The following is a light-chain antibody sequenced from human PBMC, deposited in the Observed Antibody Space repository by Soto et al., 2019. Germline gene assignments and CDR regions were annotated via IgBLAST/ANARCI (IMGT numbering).Light chain of an antibody. V-gene: IGLV7-46*01. CDR3: LLALSGGHVV. J-gene: IGLJ2*01. CDR2: DTS. CDR1: TGAVASDHY. Sequence: QAVVTQEPSLTVSPGGTVTLTCGSSTGAVASDHYPYWFQQKPGQAPRTLIYDTSNKHSWTPARFSGSLLGGKAALTLSGAQPGDEAEYHCLLALSGGHVVFGGGTKLTVL.